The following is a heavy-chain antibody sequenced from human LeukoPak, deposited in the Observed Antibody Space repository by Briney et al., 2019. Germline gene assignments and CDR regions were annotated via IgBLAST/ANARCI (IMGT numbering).Heavy chain of an antibody. V-gene: IGHV4-59*01. J-gene: IGHJ1*01. D-gene: IGHD2-21*02. Sequence: SETLSLTCTVSGGSISSYYWSWIRQPPGKGLEWIGYIYYSGSTNYNPSLKSRVTISVDTSKNQFSLKLSSVTAADTAVYYCASFPAYCGGDCYSARGAEYFQHWGQGTLVTVSS. CDR2: IYYSGST. CDR3: ASFPAYCGGDCYSARGAEYFQH. CDR1: GGSISSYY.